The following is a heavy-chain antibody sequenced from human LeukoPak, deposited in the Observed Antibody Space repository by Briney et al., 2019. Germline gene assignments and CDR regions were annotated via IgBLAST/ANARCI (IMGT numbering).Heavy chain of an antibody. V-gene: IGHV4-4*02. Sequence: SGTLSLTCAVSGGSISSTNWWTWVRQPPGKGLEWIGEINHSGSTNYNPSLKSRVTISVDKSKNQFSLKLSSVTAADTAVYYCARLGYDSSGYCFGYWGQGTLVTVSS. J-gene: IGHJ4*02. CDR2: INHSGST. D-gene: IGHD3-22*01. CDR3: ARLGYDSSGYCFGY. CDR1: GGSISSTNW.